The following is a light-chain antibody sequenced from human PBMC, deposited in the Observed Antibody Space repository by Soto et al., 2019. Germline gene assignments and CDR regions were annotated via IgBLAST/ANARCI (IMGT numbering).Light chain of an antibody. CDR2: GTS. CDR3: QQYNNWPLT. J-gene: IGKJ4*01. Sequence: EIVMTQSPATLSVSPGERATLSCRASHRVSSYLAWYQQKPGQAPRLLTYGTSTRATGIPARFSGSGSGTEFTLTISSLQSEDFAVYYCQQYNNWPLTFGAGTKVEIK. CDR1: HRVSSY. V-gene: IGKV3-15*01.